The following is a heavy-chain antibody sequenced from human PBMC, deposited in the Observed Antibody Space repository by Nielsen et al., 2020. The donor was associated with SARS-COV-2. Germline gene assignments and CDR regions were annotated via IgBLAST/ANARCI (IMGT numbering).Heavy chain of an antibody. CDR1: GGSFSTGGFH. D-gene: IGHD1-7*01. CDR3: VRHQYREGLDWELKERVIFDY. Sequence: SETLSLTCTVSGGSFSTGGFHWNWIRQHPGKGLEWIGYIYDSGNAYYNPSLKSRVTISVDTSKRQFSLQLTSVTAADTAVYYCVRHQYREGLDWELKERVIFDYWGQGSLVTVSS. CDR2: IYDSGNA. J-gene: IGHJ4*02. V-gene: IGHV4-31*03.